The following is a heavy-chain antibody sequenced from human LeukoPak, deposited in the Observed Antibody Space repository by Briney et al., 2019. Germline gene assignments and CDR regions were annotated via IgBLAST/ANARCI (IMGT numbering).Heavy chain of an antibody. CDR2: IHNSGTT. CDR1: GGPFSGYF. J-gene: IGHJ4*02. V-gene: IGHV4-34*01. CDR3: ARRYYYNLGSFPFDF. D-gene: IGHD3-10*01. Sequence: SETLSLTCAVSGGPFSGYFWSWIRQSSGKGLEWIGEIHNSGTTNYNPSLNSRATISEDTSKNQFSLNLRSVTAADTAVYYCARRYYYNLGSFPFDFWGQGTLVTVSS.